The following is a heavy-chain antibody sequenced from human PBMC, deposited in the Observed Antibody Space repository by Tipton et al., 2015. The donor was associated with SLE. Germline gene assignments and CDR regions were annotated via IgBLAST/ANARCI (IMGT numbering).Heavy chain of an antibody. CDR2: IYYSGST. Sequence: TLSLTCTVSGGSISSHYWSWIRQPPGKGLEWIGYIYYSGSTNYNPSLKSRVTISVDRSKNQFSLKLSSVTAADTAVYYCARVSVADAFDIWGQGTMVTVSS. D-gene: IGHD6-19*01. CDR1: GGSISSHY. J-gene: IGHJ3*02. V-gene: IGHV4-59*11. CDR3: ARVSVADAFDI.